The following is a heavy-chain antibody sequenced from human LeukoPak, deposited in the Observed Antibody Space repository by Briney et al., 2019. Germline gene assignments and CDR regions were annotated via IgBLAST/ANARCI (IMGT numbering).Heavy chain of an antibody. J-gene: IGHJ4*02. D-gene: IGHD2-15*01. CDR3: ARLGGFVVPATDLDY. V-gene: IGHV1-69*04. CDR2: IIPILGIA. Sequence: SVKVSCKASGGTFSSYAISWVRQAPGQGLEWMGRIIPILGIANYAQKFQGRVTITADKSTSTAYMELSSLRSEDTAVYYCARLGGFVVPATDLDYWGQGTLVTVSS. CDR1: GGTFSSYA.